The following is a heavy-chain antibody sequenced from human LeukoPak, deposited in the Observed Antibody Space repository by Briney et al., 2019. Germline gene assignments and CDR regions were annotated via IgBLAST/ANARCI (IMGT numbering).Heavy chain of an antibody. Sequence: GGSLRLSCAASGFTFSSYWMHWGRQAPGKGLVWVSRINSDGSSTSYADSVKGRFTISRDNAKNTLYLQMNSLRAEDTAVYYCARGGPVRIAAAGTYHWGQGTLVTVSS. V-gene: IGHV3-74*01. J-gene: IGHJ5*02. CDR1: GFTFSSYW. CDR2: INSDGSST. CDR3: ARGGPVRIAAAGTYH. D-gene: IGHD6-13*01.